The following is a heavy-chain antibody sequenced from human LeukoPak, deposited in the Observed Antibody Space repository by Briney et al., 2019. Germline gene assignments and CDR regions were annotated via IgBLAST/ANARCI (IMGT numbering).Heavy chain of an antibody. V-gene: IGHV4-39*07. D-gene: IGHD6-6*01. CDR1: GGSISSSSYY. Sequence: SETLSLTCTVSGGSISSSSYYWGWIRQPPGKGLEWTGSIYYSGSTYYNPSLKSRVTISVDTSKNQFSLKLSSVTAADTAVYYCARDSTYSSSSTHWFDPWGQGTLVTVSS. J-gene: IGHJ5*02. CDR3: ARDSTYSSSSTHWFDP. CDR2: IYYSGST.